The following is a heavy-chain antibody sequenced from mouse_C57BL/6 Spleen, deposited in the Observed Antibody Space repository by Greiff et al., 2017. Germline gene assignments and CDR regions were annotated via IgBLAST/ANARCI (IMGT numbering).Heavy chain of an antibody. V-gene: IGHV1-69*01. J-gene: IGHJ1*03. Sequence: QVQLQQPGAELVMPGASVKLSCKASGYTFTSYWMHWVKQRPGQGLEWIAEIDPSDSYTNYNQKFKGKSTLTVDKSSSTAYMQLSSLTSEDSAVYYCARTGGNYPLWYFDVWGTGTTVTVSS. D-gene: IGHD2-1*01. CDR3: ARTGGNYPLWYFDV. CDR2: IDPSDSYT. CDR1: GYTFTSYW.